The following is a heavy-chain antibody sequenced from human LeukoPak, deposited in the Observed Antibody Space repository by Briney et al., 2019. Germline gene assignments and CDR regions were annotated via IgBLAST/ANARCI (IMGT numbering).Heavy chain of an antibody. Sequence: GGSLRLSCAASGFTLSSYPMSWVRQAPGKGLEWVSAISGSGGNTYYADSVQGRFTISRDNSKNTLYLQMNSLRAEDTAVYYCAKESVFASYYGMDVWGQGTTVTVSS. V-gene: IGHV3-23*01. D-gene: IGHD3-3*01. CDR3: AKESVFASYYGMDV. CDR2: ISGSGGNT. J-gene: IGHJ6*02. CDR1: GFTLSSYP.